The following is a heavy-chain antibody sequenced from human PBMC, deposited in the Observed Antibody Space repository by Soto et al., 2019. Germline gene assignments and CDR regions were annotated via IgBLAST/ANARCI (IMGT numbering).Heavy chain of an antibody. J-gene: IGHJ5*02. CDR3: ARRTDTPNWFDP. Sequence: QVQLQESGPGLVKPSETLSLTCTVSGGSISTYYWTWIRQPPGKGLEWLGVVYSSGSTNYNPSLRGRVTISLDPSRNQFSLRLTSVTAAETAVYYWARRTDTPNWFDPWGQGTLGTVSA. CDR2: VYSSGST. V-gene: IGHV4-59*01. D-gene: IGHD1-1*01. CDR1: GGSISTYY.